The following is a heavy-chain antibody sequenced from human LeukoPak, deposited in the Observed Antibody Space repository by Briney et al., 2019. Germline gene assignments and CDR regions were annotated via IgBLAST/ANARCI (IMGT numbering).Heavy chain of an antibody. Sequence: PGGSLRLSCAASGFTFSDYYMSWIRQAPGKGLEWVSYISSSGSTIYYADSVKGRFTISRDNAKNSLYLQMNSLRAEDTAVYYCAREARDSSGYYYVRFDPWGQGTLVTVSS. V-gene: IGHV3-11*04. J-gene: IGHJ5*02. CDR3: AREARDSSGYYYVRFDP. CDR2: ISSSGSTI. CDR1: GFTFSDYY. D-gene: IGHD3-22*01.